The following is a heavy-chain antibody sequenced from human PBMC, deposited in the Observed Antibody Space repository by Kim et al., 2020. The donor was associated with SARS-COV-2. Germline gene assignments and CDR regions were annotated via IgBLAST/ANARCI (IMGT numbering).Heavy chain of an antibody. CDR1: GGSFSGYY. V-gene: IGHV4-34*01. Sequence: SETLSLTCAVYGGSFSGYYWSWIRQPPGKGLEWIGEINHSGSTNYNPSLKSRVTISVDTSKNQFSLKLSSVTAADTAVYYCARGGKNRPVGSWGKNWFDPWGQGTLVTVSS. J-gene: IGHJ5*02. D-gene: IGHD6-13*01. CDR3: ARGGKNRPVGSWGKNWFDP. CDR2: INHSGST.